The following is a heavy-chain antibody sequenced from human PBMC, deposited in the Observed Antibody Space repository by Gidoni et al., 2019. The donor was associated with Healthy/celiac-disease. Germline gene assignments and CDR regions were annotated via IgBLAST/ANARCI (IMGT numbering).Heavy chain of an antibody. CDR3: AKAKLRGGDYKSGFDY. Sequence: EVQLVESGGGLVQPGRSLRLSCAASGFTLDDYAMPWVRQAPGKGLGWVSGISWNSGSIGYADSVKGRFTISRDNAKNSLYLQMNSLRAEDTALYYCAKAKLRGGDYKSGFDYWGQGTLVTVSS. J-gene: IGHJ4*02. CDR2: ISWNSGSI. D-gene: IGHD4-17*01. CDR1: GFTLDDYA. V-gene: IGHV3-9*01.